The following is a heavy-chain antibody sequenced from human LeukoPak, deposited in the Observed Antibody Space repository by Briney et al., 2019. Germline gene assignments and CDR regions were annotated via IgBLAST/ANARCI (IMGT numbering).Heavy chain of an antibody. CDR3: ARATAAGHYYFDY. D-gene: IGHD6-13*01. CDR1: GYTFTGYY. J-gene: IGHJ4*02. Sequence: GASVKVSCKASGYTFTGYYMHWVRQAPGQGLEWTGWINPNSGGTNYAQKFQGRVTMTRDTSISTAYMELSRLRSDDTAVYYCARATAAGHYYFDYWGQGTLVTVSS. V-gene: IGHV1-2*02. CDR2: INPNSGGT.